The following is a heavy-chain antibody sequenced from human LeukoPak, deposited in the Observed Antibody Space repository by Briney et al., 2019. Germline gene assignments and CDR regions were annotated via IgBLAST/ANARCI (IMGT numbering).Heavy chain of an antibody. CDR2: MYYSGST. V-gene: IGHV4-39*07. CDR1: GGSISSSSYY. CDR3: ARGRSRPLLWFGEPNLHYYYYGMDV. D-gene: IGHD3-10*01. J-gene: IGHJ6*02. Sequence: PSETLSLTCTVSGGSISSSSYYWGWIRQPPGMGLEWIGAMYYSGSTYYNPSLKSRVTISVDTSKNQFSLKLSSVTAADTAVYYCARGRSRPLLWFGEPNLHYYYYGMDVWGQGTTVTVSS.